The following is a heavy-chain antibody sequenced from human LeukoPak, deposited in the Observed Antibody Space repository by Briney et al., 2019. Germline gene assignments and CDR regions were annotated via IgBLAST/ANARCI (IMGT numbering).Heavy chain of an antibody. V-gene: IGHV3-53*04. J-gene: IGHJ6*02. CDR3: ARVAATVRRYYYYYGMDV. D-gene: IGHD4-17*01. CDR2: IYSGGST. Sequence: GGSLRLSCAASGFTVSSNYMSWVRQAPGKGLEWVSVIYSGGSTYYADSVKGRFTISRHNSKNTLYLQMNSLRAEDTAVYYCARVAATVRRYYYYYGMDVWGQGTTVTVSS. CDR1: GFTVSSNY.